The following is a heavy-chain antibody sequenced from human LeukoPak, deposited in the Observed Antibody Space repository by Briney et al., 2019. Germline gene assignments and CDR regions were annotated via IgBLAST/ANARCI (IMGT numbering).Heavy chain of an antibody. Sequence: GGSVRLSCEASGFTFSSYEMNWVRQAPGKGLEWIAYIGRGGGPIYYSDSVQGRFAISRDDATSSVNLQMDGLRGDDTALYYCARTARAGRKLLYYFDYWGQGALVTVAS. CDR2: IGRGGGPI. CDR1: GFTFSSYE. D-gene: IGHD3-10*01. CDR3: ARTARAGRKLLYYFDY. J-gene: IGHJ4*02. V-gene: IGHV3-48*03.